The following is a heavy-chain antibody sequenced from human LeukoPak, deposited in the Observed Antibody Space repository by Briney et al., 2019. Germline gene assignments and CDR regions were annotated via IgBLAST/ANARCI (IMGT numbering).Heavy chain of an antibody. D-gene: IGHD3-3*01. CDR1: GYTFTSYD. CDR2: VNLYSGNT. V-gene: IGHV1-8*01. CDR3: ARGVSAGYYDFWSGYYNWFDP. Sequence: GASVKVSCTSSGYTFTSYDINWVRKAPAQGIEWVGWVNLYSGNTSYAQKFQGRVTMTRNTSMSTAYMELSSLRSEDTAVYYCARGVSAGYYDFWSGYYNWFDPWGQGTLVTVSS. J-gene: IGHJ5*02.